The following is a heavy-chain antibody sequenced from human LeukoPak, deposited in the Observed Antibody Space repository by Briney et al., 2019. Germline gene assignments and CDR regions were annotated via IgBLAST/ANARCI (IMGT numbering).Heavy chain of an antibody. J-gene: IGHJ6*02. D-gene: IGHD2-2*01. Sequence: SVKVSCKASGGTFSSYAISWVRQAPGQGLEWMGRIIPIFGIANYAQKFQGRVTITADKSTSTAYMELSSLRSEDTAVYYCASPLEDIVVVPAAHPEYYYYYGMDVWGQGATVTVSS. CDR3: ASPLEDIVVVPAAHPEYYYYYGMDV. V-gene: IGHV1-69*04. CDR2: IIPIFGIA. CDR1: GGTFSSYA.